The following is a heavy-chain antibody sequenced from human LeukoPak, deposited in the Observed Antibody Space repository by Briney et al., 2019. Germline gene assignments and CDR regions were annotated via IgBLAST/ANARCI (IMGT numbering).Heavy chain of an antibody. V-gene: IGHV1-8*01. D-gene: IGHD3-10*01. CDR3: AKDRPADYASGSPRGNWFDP. CDR2: MNPDNLNT. J-gene: IGHJ5*02. CDR1: GYTFTNYD. Sequence: ASVKVSCKASGYTFTNYDINWVRQATGQGLEWMGWMNPDNLNTGYAQKLQGRVTMTRNTSISTAYMELSSLRSEDTAVYYCAKDRPADYASGSPRGNWFDPWGQGTLVTVSS.